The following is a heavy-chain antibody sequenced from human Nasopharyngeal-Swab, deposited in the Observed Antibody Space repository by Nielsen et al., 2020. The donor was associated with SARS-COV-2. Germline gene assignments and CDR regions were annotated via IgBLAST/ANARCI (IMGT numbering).Heavy chain of an antibody. J-gene: IGHJ6*02. D-gene: IGHD2-21*01. Sequence: GGSLRLSCAASGFTFSSYAMSWVRQAPGKGLKWVSIISGSGDTTYYADSVNDRFTISRDNSKNTLYLQMNSLRVEDTAVYYCAKAPYLRGLDVWGQGTTVTVSS. CDR1: GFTFSSYA. CDR2: ISGSGDTT. CDR3: AKAPYLRGLDV. V-gene: IGHV3-23*01.